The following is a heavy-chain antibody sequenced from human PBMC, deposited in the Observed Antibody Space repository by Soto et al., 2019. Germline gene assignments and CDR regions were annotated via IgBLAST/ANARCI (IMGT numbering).Heavy chain of an antibody. CDR3: AKGGCSGGSCYFKDLNWFDP. CDR2: ISGSGGSK. D-gene: IGHD2-15*01. J-gene: IGHJ5*02. Sequence: GGSLRLSCAASGFTFSSYAMSWVRQAPGKGLEWVSAISGSGGSKYYADSVKGRFTISRDNSKNTLYLQMNSLRAEDTAVYYCAKGGCSGGSCYFKDLNWFDPWGQGTLVTVSS. CDR1: GFTFSSYA. V-gene: IGHV3-23*01.